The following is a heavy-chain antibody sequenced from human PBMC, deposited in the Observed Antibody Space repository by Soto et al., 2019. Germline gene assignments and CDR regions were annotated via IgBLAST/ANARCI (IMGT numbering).Heavy chain of an antibody. CDR1: GGSISSSSYY. Sequence: SETLSLTCTVSGGSISSSSYYWGWIRQPPGKGLEWIGTIYYSGSTYYNPSLKSRVTISVDTSKNQFSLKLNSVTPEDTAVYYCARDYDFWSGYVLGYWFDLWGQGTLVTVSS. CDR2: IYYSGST. CDR3: ARDYDFWSGYVLGYWFDL. J-gene: IGHJ5*02. V-gene: IGHV4-39*02. D-gene: IGHD3-3*01.